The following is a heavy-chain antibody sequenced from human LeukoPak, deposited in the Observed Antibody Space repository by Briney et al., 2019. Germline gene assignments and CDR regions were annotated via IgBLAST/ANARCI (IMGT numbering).Heavy chain of an antibody. J-gene: IGHJ4*02. D-gene: IGHD3-3*01. V-gene: IGHV1-2*02. Sequence: ASVKVSCKASGYTFTGYYMHWVRQAPGQGLEWMGWINPNSDGTNYAQKFQGRVTMTRDTSISTAYMELSSLRAEDTAVYYCARLREIPVFGVVTKSTSYFDHWGQGTLVTVSS. CDR1: GYTFTGYY. CDR3: ARLREIPVFGVVTKSTSYFDH. CDR2: INPNSDGT.